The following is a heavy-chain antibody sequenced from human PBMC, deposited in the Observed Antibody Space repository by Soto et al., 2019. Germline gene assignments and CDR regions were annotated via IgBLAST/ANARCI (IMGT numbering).Heavy chain of an antibody. CDR2: IYYSGST. Sequence: SETLSLTCTVSSGSISSGGYYWGWIRQPPGKGLEWIGSIYYSGSTYYNPSLKSRVTISVDTSKNQFSLKLSSVTAADTAVYYCASHYHGSGSYSHPLDYWGQGTLVTVSS. CDR1: SGSISSGGYY. V-gene: IGHV4-39*01. CDR3: ASHYHGSGSYSHPLDY. J-gene: IGHJ4*02. D-gene: IGHD3-10*01.